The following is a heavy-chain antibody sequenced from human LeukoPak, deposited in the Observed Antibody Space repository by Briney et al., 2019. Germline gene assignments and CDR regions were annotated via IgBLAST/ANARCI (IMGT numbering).Heavy chain of an antibody. V-gene: IGHV4-59*08. D-gene: IGHD5/OR15-5a*01. J-gene: IGHJ4*02. Sequence: SETLSLTCTVSGGSISAYYWSWIRQPPGKGLEWIGYIYSSGSANYNPSLKSRVTMSVDASKNQFSLRLTSMTAADTAVYYCARMGGSSVHATHWWGQGTLVTVSS. CDR1: GGSISAYY. CDR3: ARMGGSSVHATHW. CDR2: IYSSGSA.